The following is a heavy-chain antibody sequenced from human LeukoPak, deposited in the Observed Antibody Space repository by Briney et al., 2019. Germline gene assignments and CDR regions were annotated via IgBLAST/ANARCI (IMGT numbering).Heavy chain of an antibody. CDR1: GGSISSYY. CDR2: IYYSGST. Sequence: PSETLSLICTVSGGSISSYYWSWIRQPPGKGLEWIGYIYYSGSTNYNPSLKSRVTISVDTSKNQFSLKLSSVTAADTAVYYCARGPYGGNQNDAFDIWGQGTMVTVSS. J-gene: IGHJ3*02. V-gene: IGHV4-59*01. CDR3: ARGPYGGNQNDAFDI. D-gene: IGHD4-23*01.